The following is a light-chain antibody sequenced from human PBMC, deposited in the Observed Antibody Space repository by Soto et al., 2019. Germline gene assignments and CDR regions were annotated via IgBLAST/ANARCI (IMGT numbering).Light chain of an antibody. CDR1: QSIRKY. Sequence: DIQMTQSPSSLSASVGDRVIITCRASQSIRKYLNWYQHKPGKVPTLLIYAASSLQSEVPSRFSGSGSGTEFTLTITSLQPEDFATYYCQQSGDTPPWTFGQGTKVDNK. CDR3: QQSGDTPPWT. CDR2: AAS. V-gene: IGKV1-39*01. J-gene: IGKJ1*01.